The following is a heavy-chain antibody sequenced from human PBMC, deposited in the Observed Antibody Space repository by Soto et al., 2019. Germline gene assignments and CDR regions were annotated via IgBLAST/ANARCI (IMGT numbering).Heavy chain of an antibody. V-gene: IGHV4-39*01. Sequence: SETLSLTCTVSGGSISSSSYYWGWIRQPPGKGLEWIGSIYYSGSTYYNPSLKSRVTISVDTSKNQFSLKLSSVTAADTAVYYCARHATGGPYYFDYWGQGTLVTVSS. D-gene: IGHD1-26*01. CDR1: GGSISSSSYY. J-gene: IGHJ4*02. CDR2: IYYSGST. CDR3: ARHATGGPYYFDY.